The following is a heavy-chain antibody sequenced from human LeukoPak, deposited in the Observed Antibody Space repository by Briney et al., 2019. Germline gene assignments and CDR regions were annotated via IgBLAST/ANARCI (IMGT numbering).Heavy chain of an antibody. CDR3: ARGYGYFDY. CDR1: ANSFRSYW. Sequence: GGSLRLSCAVSANSFRSYWMNWVRQAPGKGLERVANINQDESEKDYVGSVKGRFSISRDNAKNLLYLQMNSLRAEDTAVYYCARGYGYFDYWGQGALVTVSS. CDR2: INQDESEK. J-gene: IGHJ4*02. D-gene: IGHD1-14*01. V-gene: IGHV3-7*03.